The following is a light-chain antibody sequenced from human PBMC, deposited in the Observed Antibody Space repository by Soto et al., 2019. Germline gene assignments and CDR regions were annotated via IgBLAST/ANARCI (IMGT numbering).Light chain of an antibody. CDR3: QLYGSSPKT. Sequence: EIVLTQSPGTLSLSPGARATLSCWASQSVTTSYLAWYQRKPGQSPRLLIYGASSRATGIPDRFSGSGSGTDFTLTISRLEPEDFAVYYCQLYGSSPKTFGQGTKVDIK. CDR2: GAS. CDR1: QSVTTSY. V-gene: IGKV3-20*01. J-gene: IGKJ1*01.